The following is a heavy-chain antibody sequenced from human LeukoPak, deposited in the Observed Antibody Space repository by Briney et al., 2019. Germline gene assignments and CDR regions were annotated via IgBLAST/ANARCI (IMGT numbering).Heavy chain of an antibody. CDR2: IYYSGST. V-gene: IGHV4-59*01. Sequence: SETLSLTCTVSGGSISSYYWSWIRQPPGKGLEWIGYIYYSGSTNYNPSLKGRVTISVDTSKNQFSLKLSSVTAADTAVYYCARGEWELPNWFDPWGQGTLVTVSS. CDR1: GGSISSYY. CDR3: ARGEWELPNWFDP. J-gene: IGHJ5*02. D-gene: IGHD1-26*01.